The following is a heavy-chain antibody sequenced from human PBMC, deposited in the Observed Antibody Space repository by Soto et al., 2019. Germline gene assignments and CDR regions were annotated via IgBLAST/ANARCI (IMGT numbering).Heavy chain of an antibody. V-gene: IGHV3-48*01. CDR3: ARGLNWNDDSTRSDFDY. CDR2: ISSSSSTI. D-gene: IGHD1-20*01. J-gene: IGHJ4*02. CDR1: GFTFSSYS. Sequence: GGSLRLSCAASGFTFSSYSMNWVRQAPGKGLEWVSYISSSSSTIYYADSVKGRFTISRDNAKNSLYLQMNSLRAEDTAVYYCARGLNWNDDSTRSDFDYWGQGTLVTVSS.